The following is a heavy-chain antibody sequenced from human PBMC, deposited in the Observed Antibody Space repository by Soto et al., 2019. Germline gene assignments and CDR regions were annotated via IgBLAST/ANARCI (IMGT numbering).Heavy chain of an antibody. J-gene: IGHJ4*02. V-gene: IGHV3-23*01. D-gene: IGHD5-18*01. CDR3: VKVISDGYEFLDY. CDR1: GFTFSSYA. Sequence: DVQLLESGGDLVQPGESLRLSCVASGFTFSSYAMNWVRQAPGMGLEWVSTVSGSGGSIYYADSVKGRFAISRDNSKHTLFLQMSSLRVEDTAIYYCVKVISDGYEFLDYWCQGNLVTVSS. CDR2: VSGSGGSI.